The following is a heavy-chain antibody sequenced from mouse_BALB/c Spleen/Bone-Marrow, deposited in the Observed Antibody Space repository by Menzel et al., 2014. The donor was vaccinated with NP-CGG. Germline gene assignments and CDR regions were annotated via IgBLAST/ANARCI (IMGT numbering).Heavy chain of an antibody. CDR3: ARHYYDYDYYAMDY. CDR1: GYTFTTYV. D-gene: IGHD2-4*01. V-gene: IGHV1-14*01. Sequence: EVKLMETGPERVKPGASVKMSCKASGYTFTTYVMHWVKQRPGQGLERIGYINPYNDGTKYNEKFKGKATLTSDKSSSTAYMELSSLTSEDSAVYYCARHYYDYDYYAMDYWGQGTSVTVSS. J-gene: IGHJ4*01. CDR2: INPYNDGT.